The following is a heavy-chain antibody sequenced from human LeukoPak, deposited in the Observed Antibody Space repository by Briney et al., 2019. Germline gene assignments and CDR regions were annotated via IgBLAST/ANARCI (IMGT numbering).Heavy chain of an antibody. Sequence: SETLSLTCAVSGGSISSGGYSWSWIRQPPGKGLEWIGYIYHSGSTNYNPSLKSRVTISVDASKNQFSLKLSSVTAADTAVCYCARGPHYYGSGSYYNPQRYFDYWGQGTLVTVSS. CDR2: IYHSGST. CDR1: GGSISSGGYS. CDR3: ARGPHYYGSGSYYNPQRYFDY. J-gene: IGHJ4*02. V-gene: IGHV4-30-2*01. D-gene: IGHD3-10*01.